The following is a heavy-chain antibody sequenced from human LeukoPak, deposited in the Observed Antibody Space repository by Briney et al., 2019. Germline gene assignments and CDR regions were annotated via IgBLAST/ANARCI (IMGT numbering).Heavy chain of an antibody. V-gene: IGHV4-34*01. D-gene: IGHD3-22*01. Sequence: SETLSLTCAVYGGSFSGYYWSWIRQPPGKGLECIGEISHSGSTNYNPSLKSRVTISVDTSKNQFSLKLSSVTAADTAVYYCAIRQKNYYDSSGYYYGDYWGQGTLVTVSS. CDR2: ISHSGST. CDR3: AIRQKNYYDSSGYYYGDY. CDR1: GGSFSGYY. J-gene: IGHJ4*02.